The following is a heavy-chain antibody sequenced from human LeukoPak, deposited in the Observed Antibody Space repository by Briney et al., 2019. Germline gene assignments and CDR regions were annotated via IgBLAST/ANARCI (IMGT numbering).Heavy chain of an antibody. J-gene: IGHJ6*03. V-gene: IGHV1-69*05. D-gene: IGHD3-22*01. CDR1: GGTLSSYA. CDR3: ARRSVGSGYYVERDYYYMDV. CDR2: IIPIFGTA. Sequence: GRSVTVSCTASGGTLSSYAISSVGQAPGPEVEGMGGIIPIFGTANYAQKFQGRVTITTDESTSTAYMELSSLRSEDTAVYYGARRSVGSGYYVERDYYYMDVGGKGTTVTVSS.